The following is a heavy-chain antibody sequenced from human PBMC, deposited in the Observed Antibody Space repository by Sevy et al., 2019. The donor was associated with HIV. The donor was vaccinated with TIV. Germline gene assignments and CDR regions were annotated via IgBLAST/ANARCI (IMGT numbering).Heavy chain of an antibody. V-gene: IGHV4-59*01. CDR2: IYFTGNT. CDR1: GGSISSYF. J-gene: IGHJ4*02. CDR3: ARDSTTRPRFLDY. Sequence: SETLSLTCSVSGGSISSYFWTWVRQSPGKGLEWIGNIYFTGNTDYSPSLKSRFTLSLDTSKSQFSLTLKPGTATATAIYFCARDSTTRPRFLDYWGQVTLVTVSS. D-gene: IGHD1-1*01.